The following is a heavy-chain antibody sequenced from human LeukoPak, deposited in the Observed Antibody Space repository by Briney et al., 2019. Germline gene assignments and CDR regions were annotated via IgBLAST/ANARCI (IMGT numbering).Heavy chain of an antibody. D-gene: IGHD2-8*01. CDR2: IRYVGSDK. CDR1: AFTFSNYA. Sequence: GGSLRLSCAVSAFTFSNYAMHWVRQAPGKGLEWVAFIRYVGSDKYYADSVKGRFTISRDNSKTTLYLQMNSLRAEDTAVYYCAKDGVPSRYFGRNYFDYWGQGTLVTVSS. CDR3: AKDGVPSRYFGRNYFDY. V-gene: IGHV3-30*02. J-gene: IGHJ4*02.